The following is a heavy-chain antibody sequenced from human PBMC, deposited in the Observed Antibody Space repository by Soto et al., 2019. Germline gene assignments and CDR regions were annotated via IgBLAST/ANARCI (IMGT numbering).Heavy chain of an antibody. V-gene: IGHV1-24*01. D-gene: IGHD4-17*01. CDR1: GYTLTELS. J-gene: IGHJ6*02. CDR2: FDPEDGET. Sequence: ASVKVSCKVSGYTLTELSMHWVRQAPGKGLEWMGGFDPEDGETIYAQKFQGRVTMTEDTSTDTAYMELSSLRSEDTAVYYCATGQARYYYYYYGTHVRGQGTPGIV. CDR3: ATGQARYYYYYYGTHV.